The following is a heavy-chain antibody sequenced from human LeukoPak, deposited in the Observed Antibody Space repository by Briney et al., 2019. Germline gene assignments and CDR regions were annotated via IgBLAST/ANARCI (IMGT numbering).Heavy chain of an antibody. Sequence: SETLSLTCAVYGGSFSGYYWSWIRQPPGKGLEWIGEINHSGSTNYNPSLKSRVTISVGTSKNQFSLKLSSVTAADTAVYYCASQQWLVAIFDYWGQGTLVTVSS. CDR3: ASQQWLVAIFDY. V-gene: IGHV4-34*01. J-gene: IGHJ4*02. CDR2: INHSGST. D-gene: IGHD6-19*01. CDR1: GGSFSGYY.